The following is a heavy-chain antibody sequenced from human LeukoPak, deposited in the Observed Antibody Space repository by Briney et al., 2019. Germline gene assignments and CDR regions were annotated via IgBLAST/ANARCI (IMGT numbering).Heavy chain of an antibody. V-gene: IGHV3-15*01. CDR2: IKSKTDGGTT. D-gene: IGHD5-18*01. CDR1: GFTFSSYS. J-gene: IGHJ4*02. Sequence: GGSLRLSCAASGFTFSSYSMNWVRQAPGKGLEWVGRIKSKTDGGTTDYAAPVKGRFTISRDDSKNTLYLQMSSLKTEDTAVYFCAHRDTAMVRVDYWGQGTLVTVSS. CDR3: AHRDTAMVRVDY.